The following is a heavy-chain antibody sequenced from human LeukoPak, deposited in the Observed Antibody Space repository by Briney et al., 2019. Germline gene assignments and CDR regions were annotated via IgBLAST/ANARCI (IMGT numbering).Heavy chain of an antibody. V-gene: IGHV1-2*02. J-gene: IGHJ5*02. CDR3: AKGGVVPAAILEDWFDP. Sequence: ASVKVSCKASGYTFNSSYMHWVRQAPGQGLEWMGWINPNSGGTNYAQKFQGRVTMTRDASISTAYMELSRLRSDDTAVYYCAKGGVVPAAILEDWFDPWGQGTLVTVSS. CDR1: GYTFNSSY. CDR2: INPNSGGT. D-gene: IGHD2-2*01.